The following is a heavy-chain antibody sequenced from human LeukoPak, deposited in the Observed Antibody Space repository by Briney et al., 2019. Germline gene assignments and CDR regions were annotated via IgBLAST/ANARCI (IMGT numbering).Heavy chain of an antibody. CDR2: ISSSSSYI. V-gene: IGHV3-21*01. D-gene: IGHD3-10*01. CDR3: ARKYGSGSCHDY. Sequence: GGSLRLSXAASGFTFSSYSMNWVRQAPGKGLEWVSSISSSSSYIYYADSVKGRFTISRDNAKNSLYLQMNSLRAEDTAVYYCARKYGSGSCHDYWGQGTLVTVSS. CDR1: GFTFSSYS. J-gene: IGHJ4*02.